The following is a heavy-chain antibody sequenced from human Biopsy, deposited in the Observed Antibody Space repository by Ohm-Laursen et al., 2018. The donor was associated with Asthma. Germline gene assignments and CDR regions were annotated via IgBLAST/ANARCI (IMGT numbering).Heavy chain of an antibody. CDR2: SSAYNGHT. J-gene: IGHJ5*02. Sequence: GASVKVSCKASGYTFTDYGIAWVRQAPGQGLEWMGWSSAYNGHTKYAQKFQDRVTMTTDKSANTAHMELRSLTSDDTAVYYCVRDKVVVVPGSKGPTDWFDPWGQGTLVTVSS. D-gene: IGHD2-15*01. V-gene: IGHV1-18*04. CDR3: VRDKVVVVPGSKGPTDWFDP. CDR1: GYTFTDYG.